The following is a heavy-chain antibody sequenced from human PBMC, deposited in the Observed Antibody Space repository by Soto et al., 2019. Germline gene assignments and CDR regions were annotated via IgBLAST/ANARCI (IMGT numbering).Heavy chain of an antibody. CDR1: GFTFRSYG. CDR2: ISYDGSNK. Sequence: GSLRLSCAASGFTFRSYGMHWVRQAPGKGLEWVAVISYDGSNKYYADSVKGRFTISRDNSKNTLYLQMNSLRAEDAAVYYCAKGGVGSTSNAFDIWGQGTMVTVSS. D-gene: IGHD1-26*01. CDR3: AKGGVGSTSNAFDI. V-gene: IGHV3-30*18. J-gene: IGHJ3*02.